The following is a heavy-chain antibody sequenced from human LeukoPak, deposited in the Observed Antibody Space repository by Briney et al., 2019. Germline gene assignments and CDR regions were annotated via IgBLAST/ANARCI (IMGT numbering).Heavy chain of an antibody. V-gene: IGHV4-59*08. CDR1: GGSISNDY. D-gene: IGHD5-12*01. CDR2: IYYSGST. J-gene: IGHJ4*02. CDR3: ARRARAIDN. Sequence: KPSEPLSLTCTVSGGSISNDYWSWIRQSPGKGLEWIGFIYYSGSTNYNPSLKSRVTISVDTSKNQFSLKLSSVTATDTAVYYCARRARAIDNWGQGTLVTVSS.